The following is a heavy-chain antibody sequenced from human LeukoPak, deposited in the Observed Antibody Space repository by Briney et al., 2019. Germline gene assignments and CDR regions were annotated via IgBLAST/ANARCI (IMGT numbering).Heavy chain of an antibody. CDR1: GFTFSDAW. CDR2: IKSRNRGETV. Sequence: PGGSLRLSCAASGFTFSDAWMNWVRLAPGKGLEWVGRIKSRNRGETVDYAAPVKGRFTISRDDSKTTVYLQMNSLKIEDTAIYYCTTDGSTTLSNTFDYWGQGTLVTVSS. J-gene: IGHJ4*02. D-gene: IGHD1-26*01. V-gene: IGHV3-15*01. CDR3: TTDGSTTLSNTFDY.